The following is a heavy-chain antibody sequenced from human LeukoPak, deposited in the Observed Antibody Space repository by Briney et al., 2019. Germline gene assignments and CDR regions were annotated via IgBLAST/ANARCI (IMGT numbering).Heavy chain of an antibody. D-gene: IGHD1-26*01. Sequence: GGSLRLSCDASGFTFSDYYMTWIRQAPGKELEWISYITSSGTSTYYPVSVRGRFTISRDNARNSVYLQMKYLRADDTAVYYCARDVGATTSATFDLWGQGTMVTVSS. CDR3: ARDVGATTSATFDL. CDR2: ITSSGTST. V-gene: IGHV3-11*01. J-gene: IGHJ3*01. CDR1: GFTFSDYY.